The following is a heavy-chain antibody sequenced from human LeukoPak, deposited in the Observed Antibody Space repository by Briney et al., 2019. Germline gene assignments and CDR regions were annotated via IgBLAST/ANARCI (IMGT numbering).Heavy chain of an antibody. CDR2: ISAGGGSI. CDR1: GFTFSDYA. V-gene: IGHV3-23*01. D-gene: IGHD2-21*02. CDR3: AKHIVVVTATHDAFDI. Sequence: GGSLRLSCAAPGFTFSDYAMSWVRQAPGKGLEWVATISAGGGSIDYADSVKGRFTISRDNSKNTLYLQMNSLRAEDTAVYYCAKHIVVVTATHDAFDIWGQGTMVTVSS. J-gene: IGHJ3*02.